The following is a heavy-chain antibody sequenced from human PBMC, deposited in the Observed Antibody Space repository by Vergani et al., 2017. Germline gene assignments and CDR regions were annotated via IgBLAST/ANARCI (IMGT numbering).Heavy chain of an antibody. V-gene: IGHV5-51*01. CDR1: GYSFTNYW. CDR3: ARLYGRDSSGSKYFDY. D-gene: IGHD3-22*01. Sequence: EVPLVQSGAEVKKPGESLKISCQISGYSFTNYWIGWVRQMPGKGLEWMGIIYPADSDTRYSPSFQGQVTISVDKSISTAYLQRSSLRASDSAMYYCARLYGRDSSGSKYFDYWGQGTLVTVSS. CDR2: IYPADSDT. J-gene: IGHJ4*02.